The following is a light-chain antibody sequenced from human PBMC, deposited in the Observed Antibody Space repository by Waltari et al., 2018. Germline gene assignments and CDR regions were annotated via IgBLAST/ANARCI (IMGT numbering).Light chain of an antibody. Sequence: SALTQPASVSAPPGQSNTISCTGTSSDCGGYHIGYWYQQHPGKAPQVIIFEISKRPSGVSNRFSGSKSGNTASLTISGLQAEDEANYYCCAYVGYSTWVFGGGTKLTVV. CDR3: CAYVGYSTWV. CDR2: EIS. V-gene: IGLV2-23*02. J-gene: IGLJ3*02. CDR1: SSDCGGYHI.